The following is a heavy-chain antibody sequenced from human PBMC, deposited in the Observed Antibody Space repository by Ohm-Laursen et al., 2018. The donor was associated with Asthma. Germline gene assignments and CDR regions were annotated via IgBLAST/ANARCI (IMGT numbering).Heavy chain of an antibody. V-gene: IGHV3-30*03. Sequence: LSLTCAVYGGSFSGYYWSWIRQAPGKGLEWVAVISYDGSNKYYADSVKGRFTISRDNSKNTLYLQMNSLRAEDTAVYYCARDRAYGDPINYYYYGMDVWGQGATVTVSS. J-gene: IGHJ6*02. D-gene: IGHD4-17*01. CDR1: GGSFSGYY. CDR2: ISYDGSNK. CDR3: ARDRAYGDPINYYYYGMDV.